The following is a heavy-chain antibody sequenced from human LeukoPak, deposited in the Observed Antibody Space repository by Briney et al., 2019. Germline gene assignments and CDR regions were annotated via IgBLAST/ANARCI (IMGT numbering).Heavy chain of an antibody. V-gene: IGHV4-34*01. CDR1: GGSFSGYY. Sequence: SETLSLTCAVYGGSFSGYYWSWIRQPPGKGLEWIGEINHSGSTNYNPSLKSRVTISVDTSKNQFSLKLSSVTAADTAVYYCASGQPYIWIHDYWGQGALVTVSS. J-gene: IGHJ4*02. D-gene: IGHD5-18*01. CDR3: ASGQPYIWIHDY. CDR2: INHSGST.